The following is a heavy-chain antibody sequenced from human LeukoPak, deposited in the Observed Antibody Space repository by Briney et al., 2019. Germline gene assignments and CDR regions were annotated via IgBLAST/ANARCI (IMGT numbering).Heavy chain of an antibody. CDR3: ARDKEEVAHYDWFDP. CDR2: FEPISGTK. J-gene: IGHJ5*02. CDR1: GYPFSSYY. Sequence: ASPKVSCKTSGYPFSSYYMHWVRQAPGQGLEWMGIFEPISGTKRVAEKFQGRVNMTRDTATSTVYMELSSLRPEDTAMYYCARDKEEVAHYDWFDPWGQGTQVTVSS. V-gene: IGHV1-46*01. D-gene: IGHD3-16*01.